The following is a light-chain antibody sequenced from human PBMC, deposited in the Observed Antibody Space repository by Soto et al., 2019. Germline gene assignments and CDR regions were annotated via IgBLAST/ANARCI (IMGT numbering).Light chain of an antibody. Sequence: EIVMTQSPATLSVSPGERATLSCWASQSVSSNLAWYQQKPGQAPRLLIYGASTRATGIPARFSGSGSGTEFPLPISSLQSEDFAVYYCQQYNNWPGYTFGQGTKLEIK. J-gene: IGKJ2*01. CDR3: QQYNNWPGYT. CDR2: GAS. V-gene: IGKV3-15*01. CDR1: QSVSSN.